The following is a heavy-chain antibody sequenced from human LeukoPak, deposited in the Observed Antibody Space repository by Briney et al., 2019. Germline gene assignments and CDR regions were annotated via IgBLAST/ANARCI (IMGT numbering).Heavy chain of an antibody. Sequence: SETLSLTCTVSGGSISGYDWSWIRQAPGKGLEWIGYVHQSGSTNYNPSLKSRVTMFEDKSKNQFSLRLYSVTVADTAVYYCARHFAYSSSSYFDYWGQGSLVTVSS. J-gene: IGHJ4*02. CDR2: VHQSGST. D-gene: IGHD6-6*01. CDR1: GGSISGYD. V-gene: IGHV4-59*08. CDR3: ARHFAYSSSSYFDY.